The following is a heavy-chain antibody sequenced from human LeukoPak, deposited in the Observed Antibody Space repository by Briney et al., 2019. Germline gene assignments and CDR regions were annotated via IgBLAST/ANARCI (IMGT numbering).Heavy chain of an antibody. D-gene: IGHD2-15*01. CDR3: ARETVALGSFDY. CDR1: GGSISSNW. CDR2: IYYSGST. J-gene: IGHJ4*02. Sequence: SGTLSLTCAVSGGSISSNWWGWVRQPPGKGLEWIGYIYYSGSTYYNPSLKSRVTISVDTSKNQFSLKLSSVTAADTAVYYCARETVALGSFDYWGQGTLVTVSS. V-gene: IGHV4-30-4*01.